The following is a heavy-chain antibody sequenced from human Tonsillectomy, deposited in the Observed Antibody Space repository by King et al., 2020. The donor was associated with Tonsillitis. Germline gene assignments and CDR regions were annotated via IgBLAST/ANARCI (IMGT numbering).Heavy chain of an antibody. D-gene: IGHD1-14*01. CDR3: AREGGNRPDAFDI. J-gene: IGHJ3*02. CDR2: IYYSGST. Sequence: QVQLQESGPGLVKPSETLSLTCTVSGGSISSYYWSWIRQPPGKGLEWIGYIYYSGSTNYNPSLKSRVTISVDTSKNQFALKLSSVTAADTAVYYCAREGGNRPDAFDIWGQGTMVTVSS. V-gene: IGHV4-59*01. CDR1: GGSISSYY.